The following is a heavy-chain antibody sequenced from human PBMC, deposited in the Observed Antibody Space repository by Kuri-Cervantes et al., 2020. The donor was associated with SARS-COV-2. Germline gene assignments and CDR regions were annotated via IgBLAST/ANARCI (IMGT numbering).Heavy chain of an antibody. J-gene: IGHJ6*02. CDR2: INPSGGST. CDR3: ARDLGVVVPAIDYGMDV. V-gene: IGHV1-46*01. CDR1: GYTFTSYY. D-gene: IGHD2-2*01. Sequence: ASVKVSCKASGYTFTSYYMHWVRQAPGQGLEWMGIINPSGGSTSYAQKFQGRVTMTRDTSTSTVYMELSSLRSEDTAVYYCARDLGVVVPAIDYGMDVWGQGTTVTVSS.